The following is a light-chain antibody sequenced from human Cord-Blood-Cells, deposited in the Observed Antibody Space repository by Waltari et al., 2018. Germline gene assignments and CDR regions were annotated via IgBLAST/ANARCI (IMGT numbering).Light chain of an antibody. Sequence: DIQMTQSPSSLSASVGDRVTITSRASPSISSYLNWYQQKPGKAPKLLIYAASSLQSGVPSRCSGSGSGTDFTLTISSLQPEDFATYYCQQSYSTPRTFGQGTKVEIK. CDR1: PSISSY. J-gene: IGKJ1*01. CDR2: AAS. V-gene: IGKV1-39*01. CDR3: QQSYSTPRT.